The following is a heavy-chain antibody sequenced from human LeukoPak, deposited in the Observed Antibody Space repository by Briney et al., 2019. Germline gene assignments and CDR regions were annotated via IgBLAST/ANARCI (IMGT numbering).Heavy chain of an antibody. CDR3: VRDLRESDF. J-gene: IGHJ4*02. Sequence: GGSPRLSCAASGFTFSSYWMHWVRQAPGKGLVWVSRINPDGSTTNYADSVQGRFTISRDNAKNMLYLQMNSLRAEDTAVYYCVRDLRESDFWGQGTLVTVSS. CDR1: GFTFSSYW. V-gene: IGHV3-74*01. CDR2: INPDGSTT.